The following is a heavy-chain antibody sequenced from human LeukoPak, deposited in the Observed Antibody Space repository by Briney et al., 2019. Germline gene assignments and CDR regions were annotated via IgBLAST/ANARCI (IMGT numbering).Heavy chain of an antibody. CDR2: IYHSGST. J-gene: IGHJ4*02. Sequence: SETLSLTCTVSGGSISSGGYYWSWIRQPPGKGLEWIGYIYHSGSTYYNPSLKSRVTISVDRSKNQFSLKLSSVTAADTAVYYCASITIFGVVPCYWGQGTLVTVSS. V-gene: IGHV4-30-2*01. CDR3: ASITIFGVVPCY. CDR1: GGSISSGGYY. D-gene: IGHD3-3*01.